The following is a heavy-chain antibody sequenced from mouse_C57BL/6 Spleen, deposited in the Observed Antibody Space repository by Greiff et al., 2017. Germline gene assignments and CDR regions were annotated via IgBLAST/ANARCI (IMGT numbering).Heavy chain of an antibody. CDR1: GYTFTSYW. V-gene: IGHV1-64*01. D-gene: IGHD1-1*01. Sequence: VQLQQPGAELVKPGASVKLSCKASGYTFTSYWMHWVKQRPGQGLEWIGMIHPNSGSTNYNEKLKSKATLTVDKSSSTAYMQLSSLTSEDSAVYYCARGKSPLRDFDYWGQGTTLTVSS. CDR3: ARGKSPLRDFDY. J-gene: IGHJ2*01. CDR2: IHPNSGST.